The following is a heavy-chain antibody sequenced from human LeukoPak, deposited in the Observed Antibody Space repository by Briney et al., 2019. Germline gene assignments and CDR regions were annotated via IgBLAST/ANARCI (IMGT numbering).Heavy chain of an antibody. J-gene: IGHJ4*02. V-gene: IGHV4-59*01. D-gene: IGHD6-6*01. CDR1: GDSISSYY. CDR2: IYYSGST. CDR3: ARGLDPTSYYFDY. Sequence: PSETLSLTCTVSGDSISSYYWSWIRQPPGKGLEWIGYIYYSGSTNYNPSLKSRVTISPDTSKNQISLKLSSVTAADTAVYYCARGLDPTSYYFDYWGQGTLVTVSS.